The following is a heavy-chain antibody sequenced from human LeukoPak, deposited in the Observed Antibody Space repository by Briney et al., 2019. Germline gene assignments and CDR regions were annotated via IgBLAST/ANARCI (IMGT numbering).Heavy chain of an antibody. CDR3: ASYTPGIAAADY. CDR1: GGSFSGYY. CDR2: INHSGST. J-gene: IGHJ4*02. Sequence: PSETLSLTCAVYGGSFSGYYWSWIRQPPGKGLEWIGEINHSGSTNYNPPLKSRVTISVDTSKNQFSLKLSSVTAADTAVYYCASYTPGIAAADYWGQGTLVTVSS. V-gene: IGHV4-34*01. D-gene: IGHD6-13*01.